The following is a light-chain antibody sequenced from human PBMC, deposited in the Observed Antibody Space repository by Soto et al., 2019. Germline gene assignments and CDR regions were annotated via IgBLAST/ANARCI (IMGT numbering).Light chain of an antibody. Sequence: QSALTQPASVSGSPGQSITISCTGTSNDVGGYDLVSWYQHHPGKAPKLMIYEATKRPSGVSDRFSGSNSGNTASLTISTLQAEDEADYSCCSFAGGAIFVFGGGTKVTVL. V-gene: IGLV2-23*02. CDR2: EAT. J-gene: IGLJ2*01. CDR1: SNDVGGYDL. CDR3: CSFAGGAIFV.